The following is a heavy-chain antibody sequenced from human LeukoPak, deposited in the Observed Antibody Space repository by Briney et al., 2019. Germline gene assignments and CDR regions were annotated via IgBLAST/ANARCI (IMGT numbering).Heavy chain of an antibody. Sequence: SQTLSLTCTVSGGSISSGDYYWSWIRQPPGKGLEWIGYIYYSGSTYYNPSLKSRVTISVDTSKNQFSLKLSSVTAADTAVYYCAREFSDLRQLLNDEGWFDPWGQGTLVTVSS. J-gene: IGHJ5*02. CDR1: GGSISSGDYY. V-gene: IGHV4-30-4*08. CDR2: IYYSGST. D-gene: IGHD2-2*01. CDR3: AREFSDLRQLLNDEGWFDP.